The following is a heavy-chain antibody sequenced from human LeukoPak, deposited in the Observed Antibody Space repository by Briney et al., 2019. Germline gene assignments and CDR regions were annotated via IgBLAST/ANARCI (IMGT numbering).Heavy chain of an antibody. D-gene: IGHD3-22*01. CDR3: ARDPLVVAHGTGIYFDY. J-gene: IGHJ4*02. V-gene: IGHV3-21*01. Sequence: PGGSLRLSCAASGFTFSNAWMNWVRQAPGKGLEWVSSISSSSSYIYYADSVKGRFTISRDNAKNSLYLQMNSLRAEDTAVYYCARDPLVVAHGTGIYFDYWGQGTLVTVSS. CDR2: ISSSSSYI. CDR1: GFTFSNAW.